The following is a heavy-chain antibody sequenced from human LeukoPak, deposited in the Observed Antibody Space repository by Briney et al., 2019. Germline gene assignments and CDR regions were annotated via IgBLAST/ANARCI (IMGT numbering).Heavy chain of an antibody. V-gene: IGHV4-59*01. Sequence: SETLSLTCTVSVDSNSGYYWSWIRQPPGKGLEWIGYMYYSGNTNYNPSLKSRLTTSLDTSKNQFSLKLSSVTAADTAVYYCARGKYYFDYWGQGTLVTVSS. J-gene: IGHJ4*02. CDR3: ARGKYYFDY. CDR2: MYYSGNT. CDR1: VDSNSGYY.